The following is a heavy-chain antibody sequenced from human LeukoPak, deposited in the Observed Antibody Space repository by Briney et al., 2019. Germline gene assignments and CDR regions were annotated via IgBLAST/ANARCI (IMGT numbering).Heavy chain of an antibody. CDR1: GLTFSNNG. Sequence: GGSLRLSCAASGLTFSNNGMHWVRQAPGKGLEWVAFMRYDGNHIYYGDPVRGRFTISRDNSKNALYLQMNSLGLEDTAVYYCAKARYSGSPALDYWGQGTLVTVSS. D-gene: IGHD1-26*01. CDR3: AKARYSGSPALDY. J-gene: IGHJ4*02. V-gene: IGHV3-30*02. CDR2: MRYDGNHI.